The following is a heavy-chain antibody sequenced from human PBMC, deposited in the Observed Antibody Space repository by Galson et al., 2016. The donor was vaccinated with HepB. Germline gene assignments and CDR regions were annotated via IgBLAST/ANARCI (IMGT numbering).Heavy chain of an antibody. CDR3: ATSNHYDSSGYWVSIDY. CDR2: IYPSDSNT. Sequence: QSGAEVKKPGESLKISCKGSGYTFISYWIGWVRQMPGKGLEWMGIIYPSDSNTKYSPSFQGQVTISVDKSITTAYLQWSSLKASDTAIYYCATSNHYDSSGYWVSIDYWGQGTLVTVS. V-gene: IGHV5-51*01. D-gene: IGHD3-22*01. J-gene: IGHJ4*02. CDR1: GYTFISYW.